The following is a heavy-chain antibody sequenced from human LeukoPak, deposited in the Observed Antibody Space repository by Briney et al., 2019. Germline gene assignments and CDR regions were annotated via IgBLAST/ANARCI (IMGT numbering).Heavy chain of an antibody. Sequence: PGGSLRLSCAASGFTFSDYYMSWIRQAPGKGLEWVSYISSSGSTVYYADSVKGRFTISRDNAKNSLYLQMNSLRAEDAAVYYCARDRGSGWTTYDYWGQGTLVTVSS. CDR3: ARDRGSGWTTYDY. CDR2: ISSSGSTV. J-gene: IGHJ4*02. D-gene: IGHD6-19*01. V-gene: IGHV3-11*04. CDR1: GFTFSDYY.